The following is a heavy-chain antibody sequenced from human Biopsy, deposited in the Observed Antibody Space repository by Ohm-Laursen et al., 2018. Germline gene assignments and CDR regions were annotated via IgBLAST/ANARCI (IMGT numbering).Heavy chain of an antibody. CDR1: GDSIFGGGYY. CDR2: IFFSGDA. Sequence: SDTLFLTCIVSGDSIFGGGYYWTWIRQHPEKGLEWLGYIFFSGDAHCNPSLRSRVDISSDMSKNEFYLRLYSVTAADTAVYYCARAKTQDRSFPDWYFDLWDRGTLVTVSS. V-gene: IGHV4-31*03. D-gene: IGHD3-22*01. CDR3: ARAKTQDRSFPDWYFDL. J-gene: IGHJ2*01.